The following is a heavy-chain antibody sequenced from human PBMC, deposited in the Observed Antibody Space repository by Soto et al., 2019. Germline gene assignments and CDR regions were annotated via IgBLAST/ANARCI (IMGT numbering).Heavy chain of an antibody. V-gene: IGHV3-33*01. CDR2: IWYDGSNK. J-gene: IGHJ4*02. CDR1: GFTFSSYG. D-gene: IGHD3-16*01. Sequence: QVQLVESGGGVVQPGRSLRLSCAASGFTFSSYGMHWVRQAPGKGLEWVAVIWYDGSNKYYADSVKGRFTISRDNSKNTLYLQMNSLRAEDMAVYYCARDPRATFQYYFDYWGQGTLVTVSS. CDR3: ARDPRATFQYYFDY.